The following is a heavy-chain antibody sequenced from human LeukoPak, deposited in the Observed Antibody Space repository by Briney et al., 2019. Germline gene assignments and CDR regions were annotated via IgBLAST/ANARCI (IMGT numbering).Heavy chain of an antibody. CDR3: ARRLDYGVSYPFDY. CDR2: VYYSGST. J-gene: IGHJ4*02. CDR1: GGSVSSSSYY. Sequence: PSETPSLTCSVPGGSVSSSSYYWGWIRQPPGKGLEWIGSVYYSGSTYYSPSLKSRVTISVDTSENQFSLKLSSVTATDTAVYYCARRLDYGVSYPFDYWGQGTLVTVSS. V-gene: IGHV4-39*01. D-gene: IGHD4-17*01.